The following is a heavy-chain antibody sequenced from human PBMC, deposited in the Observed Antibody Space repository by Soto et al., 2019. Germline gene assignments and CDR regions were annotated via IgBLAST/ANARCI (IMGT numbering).Heavy chain of an antibody. D-gene: IGHD4-4*01. V-gene: IGHV4-59*01. Sequence: SETLSLTCTVSGGSISSYYWSWIRQPPGKGLEWIGYIYYSGSTNYNPSLKSRVTISVDTSKNQFSLKLSSVTAADTAVYYCARVIYSNYVDYWGQGTLVTVSS. CDR3: ARVIYSNYVDY. J-gene: IGHJ4*02. CDR2: IYYSGST. CDR1: GGSISSYY.